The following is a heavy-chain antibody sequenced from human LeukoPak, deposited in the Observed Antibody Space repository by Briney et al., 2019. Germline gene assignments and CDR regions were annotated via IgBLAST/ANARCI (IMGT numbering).Heavy chain of an antibody. CDR1: GFTFTSYS. CDR3: ARDRGMTTVTLDY. J-gene: IGHJ4*02. Sequence: GGSLRLSCAASGFTFTSYSMNWVRQAPGKGLEWVAVIWYDGSNKYYSDSVKGRFTISRDDSENTLYLQMNSLRAEDTAVYYCARDRGMTTVTLDYRGQGTLVTVSS. CDR2: IWYDGSNK. V-gene: IGHV3-33*08. D-gene: IGHD4-17*01.